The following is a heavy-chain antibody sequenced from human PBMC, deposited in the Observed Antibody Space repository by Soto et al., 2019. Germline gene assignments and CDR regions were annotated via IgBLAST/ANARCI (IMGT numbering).Heavy chain of an antibody. Sequence: QTGGSLRLSCAASGFTFSSYAMHWVRQAPGRGLEWVSYISSRSSTIYHADSVKGRFTISRDNAKNSLYLQMDSLRDEDTAVYFCARAIAVGSTSLDYWGLGTRVTVSS. D-gene: IGHD6-19*01. CDR2: ISSRSSTI. CDR1: GFTFSSYA. CDR3: ARAIAVGSTSLDY. V-gene: IGHV3-48*02. J-gene: IGHJ4*02.